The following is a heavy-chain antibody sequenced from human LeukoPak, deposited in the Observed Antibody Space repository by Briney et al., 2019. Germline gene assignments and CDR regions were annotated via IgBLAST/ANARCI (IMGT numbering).Heavy chain of an antibody. CDR3: AKGDGRSWPNGYFPH. D-gene: IGHD6-13*01. CDR2: ISYDGTIK. CDR1: GVCFCSYA. V-gene: IGHV3-30-3*02. J-gene: IGHJ1*01. Sequence: GRSPRLSSAESGVCFCSYAMHSVRRAPRKGLEWGAVISYDGTIKYYSGSGKGRFTISRDNSKNTLDLQMNSLRPEDTAVHYCAKGDGRSWPNGYFPHWGQGTLVTVSS.